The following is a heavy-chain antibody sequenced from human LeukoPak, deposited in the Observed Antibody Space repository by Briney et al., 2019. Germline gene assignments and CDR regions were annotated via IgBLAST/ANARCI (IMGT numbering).Heavy chain of an antibody. Sequence: ASVTVSCKVSGYTLTELSMHWVRQAPGKGLEWMGGFDPEDGETIYAQKFQGRVTMTEDTSTDTAYMELSSLRSEDTAVYYCATLYCSSTSCYTGDYYYYGMDVWGQGTTVTVSS. CDR1: GYTLTELS. J-gene: IGHJ6*02. CDR2: FDPEDGET. CDR3: ATLYCSSTSCYTGDYYYYGMDV. D-gene: IGHD2-2*02. V-gene: IGHV1-24*01.